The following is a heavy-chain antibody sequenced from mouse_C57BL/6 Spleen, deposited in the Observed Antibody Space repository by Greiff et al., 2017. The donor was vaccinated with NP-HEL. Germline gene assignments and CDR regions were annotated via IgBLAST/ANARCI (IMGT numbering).Heavy chain of an antibody. CDR2: INYDGSST. CDR1: GFTFSDYY. V-gene: IGHV5-16*01. Sequence: EVKVVESEGGLVQPGSSMKLSCTASGFTFSDYYMAWVRQVPGKGLEWVANINYDGSSTYYLDSLKSRFIISRDNAKNILYLQMSRLKSEDTATYYCARGGVGPYYAMDYWGQGTSVTVSS. CDR3: ARGGVGPYYAMDY. D-gene: IGHD1-1*02. J-gene: IGHJ4*01.